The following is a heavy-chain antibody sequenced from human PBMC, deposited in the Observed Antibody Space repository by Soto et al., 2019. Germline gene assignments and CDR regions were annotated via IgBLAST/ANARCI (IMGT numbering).Heavy chain of an antibody. CDR1: GGSISSHY. CDR2: VYYSGGT. D-gene: IGHD3-22*01. CDR3: SRGDYSDSSGLYFDY. V-gene: IGHV4-59*11. Sequence: QVQLQESGPGLVKPSETLSLICTVSGGSISSHYWSWIRQPPGKGLEWIGYVYYSGGTNYNPSLTSRVTISVDTSKNQFSLKLSSVTAADTAVYHCSRGDYSDSSGLYFDYWGQGTLVTVSS. J-gene: IGHJ4*02.